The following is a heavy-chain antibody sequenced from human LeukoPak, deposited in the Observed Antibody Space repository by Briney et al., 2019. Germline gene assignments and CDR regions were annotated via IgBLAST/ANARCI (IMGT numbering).Heavy chain of an antibody. CDR3: ARLRYDFVWGSYDY. CDR2: IKQDGSAK. D-gene: IGHD3-16*01. Sequence: GGSLRLSCAASGFTFNRYWMSWVRQAPGKELQWVANIKQDGSAKYYVDSVKGRFTISRDNAKNSLYLQMNSLRAEDTAVYYCARLRYDFVWGSYDYWGQGTLVTVSS. V-gene: IGHV3-7*01. J-gene: IGHJ4*02. CDR1: GFTFNRYW.